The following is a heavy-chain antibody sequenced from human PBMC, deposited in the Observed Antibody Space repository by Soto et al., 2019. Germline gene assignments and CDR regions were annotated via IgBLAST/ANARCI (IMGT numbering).Heavy chain of an antibody. J-gene: IGHJ4*02. CDR3: ARGDIVVVPAAIGLAARFDY. CDR1: GGSISSYY. Sequence: WETRSLTCTVSGGSISSYYWSWIRQPAGKGLDWIGRIYTSGSTNYNPSLKSRVTMSVDTSKNQFSLKLSSVTAADTAVYYCARGDIVVVPAAIGLAARFDYWGQGTLVTVSS. CDR2: IYTSGST. V-gene: IGHV4-4*07. D-gene: IGHD2-2*02.